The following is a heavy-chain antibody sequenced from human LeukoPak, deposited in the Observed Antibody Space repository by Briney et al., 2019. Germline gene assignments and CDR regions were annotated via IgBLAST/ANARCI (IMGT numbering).Heavy chain of an antibody. J-gene: IGHJ4*02. D-gene: IGHD6-19*01. CDR3: ARPDVAYSSGRPLDY. Sequence: GGSLRLSCAASGFTFSDYYMSWIRQAPGKGLEWVSYISSSSSYTNYADSVKGRFTISRDNAKNSLHLQMNSLRAEDTAVYYCARPDVAYSSGRPLDYWGQGTLVTVSS. CDR1: GFTFSDYY. CDR2: ISSSSSYT. V-gene: IGHV3-11*06.